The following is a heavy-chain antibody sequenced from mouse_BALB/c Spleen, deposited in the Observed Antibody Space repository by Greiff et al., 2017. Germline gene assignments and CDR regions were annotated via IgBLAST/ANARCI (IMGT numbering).Heavy chain of an antibody. V-gene: IGHV14-3*02. CDR3: ARSGGYYFYAMDY. J-gene: IGHJ4*01. CDR1: GFNIKDTY. Sequence: VQLKESGAELVKPGASVKLSCTASGFNIKDTYMHWVKQRPEQGLEWIGRIDPANGNTKYDPKFQGKATITADTSSNTAYLQLSSLTSEDTAVYYCARSGGYYFYAMDYWGQGTSVTVSS. D-gene: IGHD2-3*01. CDR2: IDPANGNT.